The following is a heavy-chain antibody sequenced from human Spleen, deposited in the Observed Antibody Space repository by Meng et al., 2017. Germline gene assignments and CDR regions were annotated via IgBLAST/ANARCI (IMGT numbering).Heavy chain of an antibody. CDR1: GFTFSTYA. V-gene: IGHV3-23*01. CDR2: ISDSGGNT. D-gene: IGHD1-1*01. Sequence: GESLKISCAASGFTFSTYAMSWVRQAPGKGLEWVSAISDSGGNTYHADSVKGRFTISRDNSKNTLYVQMNSLRAEDTAVYYCAKVISVVSWKTHRDYFYGMDVWGQGTTVTVSS. J-gene: IGHJ6*02. CDR3: AKVISVVSWKTHRDYFYGMDV.